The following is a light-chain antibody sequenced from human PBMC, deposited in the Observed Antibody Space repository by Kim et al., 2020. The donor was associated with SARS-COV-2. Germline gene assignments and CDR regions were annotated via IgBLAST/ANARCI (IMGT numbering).Light chain of an antibody. CDR3: QVRAIDVV. V-gene: IGLV3-21*04. J-gene: IGLJ2*01. Sequence: SYELTQPPSVSVAPGKTARITCGGNNIGSKSVHWYQQKPGQAPVLVIYYDSDRPSGIPERFSGSKPGNTATLTTSRVEAGDEADYYCQVRAIDVVF. CDR1: NIGSKS. CDR2: YDS.